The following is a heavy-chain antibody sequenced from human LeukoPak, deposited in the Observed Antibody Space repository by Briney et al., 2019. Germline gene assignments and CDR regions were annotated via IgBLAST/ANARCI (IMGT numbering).Heavy chain of an antibody. V-gene: IGHV3-30*03. D-gene: IGHD3-16*01. J-gene: IGHJ2*01. CDR1: GFTFSRHG. CDR2: IGDTGRAK. Sequence: GRSLRLSCAASGFTFSRHGMHWVRQAPGKGLEWVAVIGDTGRAKYYADSVEGRSTASRDNSKNTLYLEMNSLRYDDTALYYCAREAAWGNWYFDLWGRGTLVTVSS. CDR3: AREAAWGNWYFDL.